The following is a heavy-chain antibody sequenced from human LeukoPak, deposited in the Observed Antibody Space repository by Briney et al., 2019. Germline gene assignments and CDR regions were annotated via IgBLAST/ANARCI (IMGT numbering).Heavy chain of an antibody. V-gene: IGHV5-51*01. CDR3: ARVGYCSSTSCPHFDY. D-gene: IGHD2-2*01. CDR1: GYSFTSYW. J-gene: IGHJ4*02. Sequence: GASLQISCKGSGYSFTSYWIGWVRQMPGKGLEWMGIIYPGDSDTRYSPSFQGQVTISADKSISTAYLQWSSLKASDTAMYYCARVGYCSSTSCPHFDYWGQGTLVTVSS. CDR2: IYPGDSDT.